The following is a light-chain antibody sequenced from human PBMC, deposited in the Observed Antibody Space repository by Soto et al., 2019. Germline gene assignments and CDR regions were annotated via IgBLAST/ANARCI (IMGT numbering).Light chain of an antibody. Sequence: EIVLTQSPGTLSLSPGERATLSCRASQSLVSNHLAWYQQKPGQAPRLLIYGASSRATGIPDRFSGSGSGTDFTLSISRVEPEDFAVYYCQQYEIAPKTFGHGTKVDIK. CDR3: QQYEIAPKT. CDR1: QSLVSNH. J-gene: IGKJ1*01. V-gene: IGKV3-20*01. CDR2: GAS.